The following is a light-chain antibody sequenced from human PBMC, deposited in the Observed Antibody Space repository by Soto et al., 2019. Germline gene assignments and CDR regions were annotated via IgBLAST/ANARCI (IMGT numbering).Light chain of an antibody. Sequence: EIVMTQSPATLSVSPGERATLSCRASQSISSNLAWYQQKHGQAPRLLICFAATRATAIPATFSGSGSGTKFSLTISSLQSEDFAVYYCQQYNNWPFTFGPGTKVDIK. CDR1: QSISSN. J-gene: IGKJ3*01. CDR3: QQYNNWPFT. V-gene: IGKV3-15*01. CDR2: FAA.